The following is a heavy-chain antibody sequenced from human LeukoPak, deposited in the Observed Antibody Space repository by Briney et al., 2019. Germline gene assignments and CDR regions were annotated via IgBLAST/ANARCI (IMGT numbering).Heavy chain of an antibody. J-gene: IGHJ6*03. CDR3: ARGLRFYYYYMDV. CDR1: GGTFISYA. Sequence: SVKVSCKASGGTFISYAISWVRQAPGQELEWMGGIIPIFGTANYAQKFQGRVTITTDESTSTAYMELSSLRSEDTAVYYCARGLRFYYYYMDVWGKGTTVTVSS. V-gene: IGHV1-69*05. D-gene: IGHD4-17*01. CDR2: IIPIFGTA.